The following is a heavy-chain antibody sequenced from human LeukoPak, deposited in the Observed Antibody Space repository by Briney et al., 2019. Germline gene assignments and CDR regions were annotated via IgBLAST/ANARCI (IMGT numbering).Heavy chain of an antibody. CDR1: GFTFSSYG. J-gene: IGHJ4*02. CDR3: ARDSADCSSTSCYPLDY. V-gene: IGHV3-33*01. D-gene: IGHD2-2*01. Sequence: PGRSLRLSCAASGFTFSSYGMHWVRQAPGKGLEWVAVIWYDGSNKNYADSVKGRFTISRDNSKNTLYLQMNSLRAEDTAVYCCARDSADCSSTSCYPLDYWGQGTLVTVSS. CDR2: IWYDGSNK.